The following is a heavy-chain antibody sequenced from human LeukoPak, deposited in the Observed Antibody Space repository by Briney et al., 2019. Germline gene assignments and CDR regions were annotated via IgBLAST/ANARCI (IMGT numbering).Heavy chain of an antibody. J-gene: IGHJ2*01. V-gene: IGHV1-2*02. CDR2: INPNSGGT. CDR1: GYTFTGYY. D-gene: IGHD3-16*01. Sequence: ASVKVSCKPSGYTFTGYYMHWVRQAPGQGLEWMGWINPNSGGTNYAQKFQGRVTMTRDTSISTAYMELSRLRSDDTAVYYCARASRPYGPWYFDLWGRGTLVTVSS. CDR3: ARASRPYGPWYFDL.